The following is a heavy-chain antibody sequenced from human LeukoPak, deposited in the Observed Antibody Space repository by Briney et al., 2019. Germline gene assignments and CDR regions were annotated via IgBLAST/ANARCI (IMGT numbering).Heavy chain of an antibody. CDR1: GYTFTGYF. D-gene: IGHD5-18*01. J-gene: IGHJ6*02. CDR3: ARDFGEDIALVLYGMDV. CDR2: INPNGGGT. V-gene: IGHV1-2*02. Sequence: ASVKVSYKASGYTFTGYFIHWVRQAPGQGLEWMGWINPNGGGTNYAQKFQGRVTMTRDTSISTAYMELSRVRSDDTAVYYCARDFGEDIALVLYGMDVWGQGTTVTVSS.